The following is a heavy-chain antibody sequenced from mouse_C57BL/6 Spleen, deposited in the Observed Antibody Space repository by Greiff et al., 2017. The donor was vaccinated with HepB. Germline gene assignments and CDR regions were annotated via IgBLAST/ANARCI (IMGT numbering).Heavy chain of an antibody. D-gene: IGHD2-3*01. Sequence: EVKLMESGEGLVKPGGSLKLSCAASGFTFSSYAMSWVRQTPEKRLEWVAYISSGGDYIYYADTVKGRFTISRDNARNTLYLQMSSLKSEDTAMYYCTRTPDGYYGGYYAMDYWGQGTSVTVSS. CDR2: ISSGGDYI. CDR1: GFTFSSYA. V-gene: IGHV5-9-1*02. CDR3: TRTPDGYYGGYYAMDY. J-gene: IGHJ4*01.